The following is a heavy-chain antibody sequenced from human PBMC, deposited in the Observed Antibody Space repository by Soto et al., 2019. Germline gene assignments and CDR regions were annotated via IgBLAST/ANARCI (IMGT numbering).Heavy chain of an antibody. J-gene: IGHJ4*02. V-gene: IGHV2-70*11. CDR2: IDWDDDK. CDR1: GFSPGTSRMC. CDR3: ARMGQYYDILTGYWSGYYFDY. Sequence: SGTTLVNPTQTLTLTCTFSGFSPGTSRMCVSWIRQPPGKALEWLARIDWDDDKYYSTSLKTRLTISKDTSKNQLVLTMTNMDPVDTATYYCARMGQYYDILTGYWSGYYFDYWGQGTLVTVSS. D-gene: IGHD3-9*01.